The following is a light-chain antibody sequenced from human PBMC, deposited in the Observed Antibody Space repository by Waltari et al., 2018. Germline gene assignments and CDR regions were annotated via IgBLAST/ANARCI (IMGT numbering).Light chain of an antibody. J-gene: IGLJ7*01. V-gene: IGLV1-47*01. CDR2: RSN. Sequence: QPVLTQPPAAPGTPGQRATNSCSGRRSTTGANYVYRYQQFPGAAPKLLIYRSNARHSGVPDRISGSKSGASASLAISGLRSEDEASYYCASWDDSLSGVVFGGGTHLTVL. CDR3: ASWDDSLSGVV. CDR1: RSTTGANY.